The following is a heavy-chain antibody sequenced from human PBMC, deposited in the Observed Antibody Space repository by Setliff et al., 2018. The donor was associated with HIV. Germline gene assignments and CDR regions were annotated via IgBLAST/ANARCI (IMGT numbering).Heavy chain of an antibody. CDR1: GFTFSSYS. V-gene: IGHV3-21*01. CDR2: ISSSSSYI. CDR3: AKDRWGGKPYYFDY. J-gene: IGHJ4*02. D-gene: IGHD7-27*01. Sequence: GSLRLSCAASGFTFSSYSMNWVRQAPGKGLEWVSSISSSSSYIYYADSVKGRFTISRDNAKNTLYLQMNSLRAEDTAVYYCAKDRWGGKPYYFDYWGQGTLVTVSS.